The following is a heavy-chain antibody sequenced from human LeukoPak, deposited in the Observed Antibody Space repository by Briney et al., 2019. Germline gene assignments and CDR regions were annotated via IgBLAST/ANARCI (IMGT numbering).Heavy chain of an antibody. CDR2: IIPILGIA. J-gene: IGHJ4*02. V-gene: IGHV1-69*02. CDR3: ARGYCSSTSCSLPFIL. Sequence: GSSVKVSCKASGGTFSSYTISWVRQAPGQGLEWMGRIIPILGIANYAQKFQGRVTITADKSTSTAYMELSSLRSEDTAVYYCARGYCSSTSCSLPFILWGQGTLVTLSS. D-gene: IGHD2-2*01. CDR1: GGTFSSYT.